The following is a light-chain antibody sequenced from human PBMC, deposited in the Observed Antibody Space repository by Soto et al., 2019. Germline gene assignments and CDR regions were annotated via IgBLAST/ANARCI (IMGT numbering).Light chain of an antibody. CDR1: QSVSSY. CDR2: DAS. V-gene: IGKV3-11*01. Sequence: EIVLTQSPATLSLSPGERATLSCRASQSVSSYLAWYQQKPGQAPRLLIYDASNRATGIPARFSGSGSGTDFTLTISSLEPEDLAVYYCQQRSNWPPVATFGGGTKVEIK. J-gene: IGKJ4*01. CDR3: QQRSNWPPVAT.